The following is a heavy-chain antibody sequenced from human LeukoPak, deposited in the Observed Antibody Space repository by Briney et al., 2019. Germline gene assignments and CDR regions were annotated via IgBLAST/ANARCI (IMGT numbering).Heavy chain of an antibody. CDR3: AKGRGAVATIIRLDY. J-gene: IGHJ4*02. CDR1: GFTFSSYA. Sequence: GGSLRLSCAASGFTFSSYAMSWVRQAPGKGLEWVSAISGSGGSTYYADSVKGRFTISRDNSKNTPYLQMNSLRAEDTAVYYCAKGRGAVATIIRLDYWGQGTLVTVSS. CDR2: ISGSGGST. V-gene: IGHV3-23*01. D-gene: IGHD5-12*01.